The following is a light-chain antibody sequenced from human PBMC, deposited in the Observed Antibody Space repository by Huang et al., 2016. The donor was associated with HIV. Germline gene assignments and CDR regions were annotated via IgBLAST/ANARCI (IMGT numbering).Light chain of an antibody. V-gene: IGKV3-20*01. Sequence: EIVLTQSPGTLSLSPGERATLSCRASQSVSSNFLAWYQQKPGQAPRLLIYGASSRATGSPERFSGSGSGTDFTLTISRLEPEDFAVYYCQQYGSSPRTFGQGTKVEIK. CDR3: QQYGSSPRT. CDR1: QSVSSNF. CDR2: GAS. J-gene: IGKJ1*01.